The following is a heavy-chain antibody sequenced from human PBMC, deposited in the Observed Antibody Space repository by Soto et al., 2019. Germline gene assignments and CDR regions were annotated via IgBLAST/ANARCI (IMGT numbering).Heavy chain of an antibody. CDR2: IIPIFGTA. V-gene: IGHV1-69*06. J-gene: IGHJ6*02. Sequence: QVQLVQSGAEVKKPGSSVKVSCKASGGTFSSYAISWVRQAPGQGLEWMGGIIPIFGTANYAQKFQGRVTITADKSTSKAYMGLGSLGFEARAVYSGAGDGRVVLLAATPPYYGMDVWAKGPLSPSP. D-gene: IGHD2-15*01. CDR1: GGTFSSYA. CDR3: AGDGRVVLLAATPPYYGMDV.